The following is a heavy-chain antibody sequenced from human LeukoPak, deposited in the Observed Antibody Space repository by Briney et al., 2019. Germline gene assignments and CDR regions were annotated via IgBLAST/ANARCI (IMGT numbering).Heavy chain of an antibody. D-gene: IGHD3-22*01. Sequence: PSETLSLTCAVYGGSFSGYYWSWIRQPPGKGLEWIGEINHSGSTNYNPSLKSRVTISVDTSKNQFSLKLSSVTAADTAVYYCARASPLYHYDSSGYYYWGQGTLVTVPS. J-gene: IGHJ4*02. CDR1: GGSFSGYY. CDR2: INHSGST. V-gene: IGHV4-34*01. CDR3: ARASPLYHYDSSGYYY.